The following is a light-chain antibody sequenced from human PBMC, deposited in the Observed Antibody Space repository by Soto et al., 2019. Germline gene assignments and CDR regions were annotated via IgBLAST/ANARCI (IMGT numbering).Light chain of an antibody. CDR1: TSDVGGYNY. Sequence: QAVLTEPAAGSGSRGQSITISGTGTTSDVGGYNYVTWYQQYPGQAPKIIIYDVNRRPPGVSDRFSGSKSGNTASLTVSDLQAGDEADYFCCSFTNTKTVVFGGGTNVTVL. J-gene: IGLJ1*01. V-gene: IGLV2-14*03. CDR2: DVN. CDR3: CSFTNTKTVV.